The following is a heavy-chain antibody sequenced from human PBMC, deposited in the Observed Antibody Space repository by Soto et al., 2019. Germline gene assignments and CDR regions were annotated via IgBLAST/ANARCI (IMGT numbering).Heavy chain of an antibody. CDR3: ATAKVVGSGRRGYGMAV. CDR1: GYTLTELS. CDR2: FDPEDGET. D-gene: IGHD3-10*01. J-gene: IGHJ6*02. V-gene: IGHV1-24*01. Sequence: ASVKVSCKVSGYTLTELSMHWVRQAPGKGLEWMGGFDPEDGETIYAQKFQGRVTMTEDTSTDTAYMELSSLRSEDTAVYYCATAKVVGSGRRGYGMAVWGQGTTVTGSS.